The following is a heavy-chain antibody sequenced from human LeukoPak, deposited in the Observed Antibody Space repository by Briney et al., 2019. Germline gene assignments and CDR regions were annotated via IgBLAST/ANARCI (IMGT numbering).Heavy chain of an antibody. V-gene: IGHV1-46*01. CDR3: ARRVRYYYGSGSYYEYYFDY. Sequence: ASVKVSCKASGYTFTSNYIHWVRQAPGQGLEWMGIINPSGGSTNYAQKFQGRVTMTRDMSTSTVYMELRSLRSDDTAVYYCARRVRYYYGSGSYYEYYFDYWGQGTLVTVSS. CDR2: INPSGGST. CDR1: GYTFTSNY. D-gene: IGHD3-10*01. J-gene: IGHJ4*02.